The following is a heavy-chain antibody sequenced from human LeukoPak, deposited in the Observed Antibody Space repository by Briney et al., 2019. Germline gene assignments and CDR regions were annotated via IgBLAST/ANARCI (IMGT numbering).Heavy chain of an antibody. V-gene: IGHV3-7*01. CDR1: ELTFSGYW. Sequence: GGSLRLSCAASELTFSGYWMNWVRQAPGKGLQWVGNIRQDGGQTHYSDSVKGRFTISRDNAKRSLYLQMNSLRPEDTAVYYCARDGHSSGSFDYWGQGTLVTVSS. J-gene: IGHJ4*02. CDR2: IRQDGGQT. D-gene: IGHD3-10*01. CDR3: ARDGHSSGSFDY.